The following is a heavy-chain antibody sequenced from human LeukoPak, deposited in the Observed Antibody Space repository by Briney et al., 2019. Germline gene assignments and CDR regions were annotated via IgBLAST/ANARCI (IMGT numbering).Heavy chain of an antibody. Sequence: SETLSLTRTVSGGSISGSYYYWGWIRQPPGKGLEWIGSIYGSGSTYYNPSLKSRVTISVDTSKNQFSLKLSSMTAADTAVYYCARSGSYYASLDYWGQGTLVTVSS. D-gene: IGHD1-26*01. CDR3: ARSGSYYASLDY. CDR2: IYGSGST. CDR1: GGSISGSYYY. V-gene: IGHV4-39*01. J-gene: IGHJ4*02.